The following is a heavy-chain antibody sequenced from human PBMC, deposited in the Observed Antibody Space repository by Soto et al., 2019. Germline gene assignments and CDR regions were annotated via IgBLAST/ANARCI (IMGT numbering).Heavy chain of an antibody. CDR1: GXTFVDYA. CDR3: AKDSSSWTKGGNWFDP. J-gene: IGHJ5*02. D-gene: IGHD6-13*01. V-gene: IGHV3-43*01. Sequence: GSLRLSCAASGXTFVDYALHWVRQAPGKGLEWVSLISWDGGSTYYADSVKGRFTISRDNSKNSLYLQMNSLPTEQTALYYCAKDSSSWTKGGNWFDPWGQGTLVPVSS. CDR2: ISWDGGST.